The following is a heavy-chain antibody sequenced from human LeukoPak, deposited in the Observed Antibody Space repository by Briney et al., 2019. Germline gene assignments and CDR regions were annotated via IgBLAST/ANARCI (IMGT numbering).Heavy chain of an antibody. D-gene: IGHD1-26*01. Sequence: GGSLRPSCAASGLTFSSYAMHWVRQAPGKGLEWVAVISYDGSNKYYADSVKGRFTISRDNSKNTLYLQMNSLRAEDTAVYYCARDLRWSGSYTFDYWGQGTLVTVSS. CDR3: ARDLRWSGSYTFDY. J-gene: IGHJ4*02. CDR1: GLTFSSYA. CDR2: ISYDGSNK. V-gene: IGHV3-30-3*01.